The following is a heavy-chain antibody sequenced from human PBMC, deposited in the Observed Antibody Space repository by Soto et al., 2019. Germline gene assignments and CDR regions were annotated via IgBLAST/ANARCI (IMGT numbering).Heavy chain of an antibody. J-gene: IGHJ5*02. D-gene: IGHD3-22*01. CDR1: GFTISNYE. V-gene: IGHV3-48*03. CDR2: ISSSGSSI. Sequence: VGALSLSRRASGFTISNYEMNWVSQAPGKGLEWVSYISSSGSSIYYADSVKGRFTISRDNAKNSLYLQMNSLRAEDTAVYYCAIFTYYYGSSGYPKFFDPWGHGTL. CDR3: AIFTYYYGSSGYPKFFDP.